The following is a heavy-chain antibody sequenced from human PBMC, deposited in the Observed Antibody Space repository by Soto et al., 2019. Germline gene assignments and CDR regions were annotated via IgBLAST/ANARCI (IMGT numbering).Heavy chain of an antibody. V-gene: IGHV1-18*01. CDR2: ISAHNGNM. D-gene: IGHD1-1*01. CDR1: GYACTTYG. Sequence: QVHLVQSGAEVKEPGASVKVSCEGSGYACTTYGITGVRQAPGQGLEWMGWISAHNGNMNYAQKLQGRVTVTRDTSTSTAYMELRSLRSDDTAVYYCARGRYGDYWGQGALVTVSS. J-gene: IGHJ4*02. CDR3: ARGRYGDY.